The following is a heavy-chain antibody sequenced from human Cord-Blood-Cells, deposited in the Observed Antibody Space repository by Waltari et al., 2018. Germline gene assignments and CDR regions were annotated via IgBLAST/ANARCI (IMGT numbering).Heavy chain of an antibody. D-gene: IGHD1-1*01. J-gene: IGHJ4*02. CDR3: ARHPKYNWNFDY. CDR1: GGSISSSSYY. CDR2: IYYSGVT. Sequence: QLQLQESGPGLVKPSETLSLTCTVSGGSISSSSYYWGWLRQPPGKGLEWIGSIYYSGVTYYKPSLKSRVTRSVDTSKNQFSLKLSSVTAADTAVYYCARHPKYNWNFDYWGQGTLVTVSS. V-gene: IGHV4-39*01.